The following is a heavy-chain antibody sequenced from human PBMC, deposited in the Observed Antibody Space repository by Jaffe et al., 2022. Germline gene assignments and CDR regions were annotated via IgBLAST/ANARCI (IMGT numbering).Heavy chain of an antibody. CDR2: ISWNSGSI. D-gene: IGHD6-19*01. Sequence: EVQLVESGGGLVQPGRSLRLSCAASGFTFDDYAMHWVRQAPGKGLEWVSGISWNSGSIGYADSVKGRFTISRDNAKNSLYLQMNSLRAEDTALYYCAKDVSSGGEHWGQGTLVTVSS. CDR3: AKDVSSGGEH. J-gene: IGHJ1*01. V-gene: IGHV3-9*01. CDR1: GFTFDDYA.